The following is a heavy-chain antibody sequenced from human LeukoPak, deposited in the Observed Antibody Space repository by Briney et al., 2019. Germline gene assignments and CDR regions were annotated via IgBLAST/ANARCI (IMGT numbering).Heavy chain of an antibody. V-gene: IGHV3-23*01. CDR1: GFTFSSYA. CDR2: ISGSGGST. J-gene: IGHJ4*02. D-gene: IGHD6-19*01. Sequence: TGGSLRLSCAASGFTFSSYAMSWVRQAPGKGLEWVSAISGSGGSTYYADSVKGRFTISRDNSKNTLYLQMNSLRAEDTAVYYCAKKERTRIAVAGVCFDYWGQGTLVTVSS. CDR3: AKKERTRIAVAGVCFDY.